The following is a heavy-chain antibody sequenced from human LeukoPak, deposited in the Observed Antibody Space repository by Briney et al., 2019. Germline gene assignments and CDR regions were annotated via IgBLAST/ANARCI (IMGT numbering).Heavy chain of an antibody. Sequence: GGSLRLSCAASGFTFSSYWMHWVRQAPGKGLEWVAVISYDGSNKYYADSVKGRFTISRDNSKNTLYLQMNSLRAEDTAVYYCAKDYAYYYVDYYYGMDVWGKGTAVTVSS. CDR1: GFTFSSYW. D-gene: IGHD3-10*02. CDR3: AKDYAYYYVDYYYGMDV. CDR2: ISYDGSNK. J-gene: IGHJ6*04. V-gene: IGHV3-30*18.